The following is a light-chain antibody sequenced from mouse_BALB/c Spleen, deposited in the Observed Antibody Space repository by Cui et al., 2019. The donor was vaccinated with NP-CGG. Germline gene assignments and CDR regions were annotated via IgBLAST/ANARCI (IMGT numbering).Light chain of an antibody. CDR1: IGAVTSNNF. CDR2: GTN. CDR3: ALWYNNHWV. Sequence: QAVVPQKSSPTTSPGETVTLTCRSNIGAVTSNNFANWVQEKPDHLFTGLIGGTNNRAPGVPARFSGSLIGDKAALTITGAQTEDEAIYFCALWYNNHWVFGGGTKLTVL. J-gene: IGLJ1*01. V-gene: IGLV1*01.